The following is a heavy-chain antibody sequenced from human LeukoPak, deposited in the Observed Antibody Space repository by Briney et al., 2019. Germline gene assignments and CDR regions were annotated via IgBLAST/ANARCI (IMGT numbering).Heavy chain of an antibody. CDR3: ARPEVVRGVIPYYFDY. Sequence: GASAKLSCKASGYAFSSYGISWVRGAPGQGLGRMGWISAYDGNTTYAQKLQGRVTITTETSTSTAYMKLRSLRSDDTAVYYCARPEVVRGVIPYYFDYWGQGTLVTVSS. V-gene: IGHV1-18*01. CDR2: ISAYDGNT. CDR1: GYAFSSYG. D-gene: IGHD3-10*01. J-gene: IGHJ4*02.